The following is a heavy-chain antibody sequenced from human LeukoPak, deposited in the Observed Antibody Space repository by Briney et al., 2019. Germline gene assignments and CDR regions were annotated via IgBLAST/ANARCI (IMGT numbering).Heavy chain of an antibody. J-gene: IGHJ3*02. V-gene: IGHV3-30*02. CDR2: IRYDGSNK. D-gene: IGHD3-22*01. CDR1: GFTFSSYG. CDR3: AKDGQPTYYYDSYAFDI. Sequence: PGGSLRLSCAASGFTFSSYGMHWGRQAPGKGLEWVAFIRYDGSNKYYADSVKGRFTISRDNSKNTLYLQMNSLRAEDTAVYYCAKDGQPTYYYDSYAFDIWGQGTMVTVSS.